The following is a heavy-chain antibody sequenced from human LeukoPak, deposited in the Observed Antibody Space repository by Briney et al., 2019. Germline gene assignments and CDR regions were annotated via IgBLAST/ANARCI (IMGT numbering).Heavy chain of an antibody. J-gene: IGHJ4*02. Sequence: NLSETLSLTCTVSGGSISSSNYYWGWIRQPPGKGLEWIGSIYYSGSTYYNPSLKSRVTISVDTSNNQFSLKLSPVTAADTAVYYCARLNPYDSSGYSPDYSGQGTLVTVSS. CDR1: GGSISSSNYY. CDR2: IYYSGST. D-gene: IGHD3-22*01. V-gene: IGHV4-39*01. CDR3: ARLNPYDSSGYSPDY.